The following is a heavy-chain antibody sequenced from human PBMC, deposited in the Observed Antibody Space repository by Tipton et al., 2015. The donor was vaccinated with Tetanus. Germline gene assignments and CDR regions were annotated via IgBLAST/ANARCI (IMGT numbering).Heavy chain of an antibody. CDR3: ARDSSGQAHFDY. D-gene: IGHD6-19*01. CDR1: SSSSYY. Sequence: SSSSYYWGWVRQAPGKGLEWVANIKQDGSEKYYVDSVKGRFTISRDNAKNSLYLQMNSLRAEDTAVYYCARDSSGQAHFDYWGQGTLVTVSS. V-gene: IGHV3-7*03. CDR2: IKQDGSEK. J-gene: IGHJ4*02.